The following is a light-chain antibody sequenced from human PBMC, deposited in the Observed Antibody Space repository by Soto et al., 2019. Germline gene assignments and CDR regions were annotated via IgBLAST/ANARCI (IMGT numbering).Light chain of an antibody. CDR2: LGS. CDR1: QSLLHSNGYNY. Sequence: DIVMTQSPLSLPVTPGEPASISCRSSQSLLHSNGYNYLDWYLQKPGQSPQLLIYLGSNRASGVPDRFSGSGSGTDFTLKISRVEAEDVGVYYCMQALEASRTFVQGTKVEIK. CDR3: MQALEASRT. V-gene: IGKV2-28*01. J-gene: IGKJ1*01.